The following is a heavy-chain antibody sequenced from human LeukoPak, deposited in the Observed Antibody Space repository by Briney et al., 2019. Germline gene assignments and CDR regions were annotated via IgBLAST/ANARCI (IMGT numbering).Heavy chain of an antibody. J-gene: IGHJ4*02. V-gene: IGHV3-23*01. D-gene: IGHD3-22*01. CDR3: ARMDYFDGSGYLPLFDN. Sequence: PGGSLRLSCAASGFPFANYAMAWVRQAPGKGLNWVTGITGSGGATYYADSVKGRFTISRDNSKNTLYLQMNSLRVEDTAVYYCARMDYFDGSGYLPLFDNWGQGTLVTVSS. CDR1: GFPFANYA. CDR2: ITGSGGAT.